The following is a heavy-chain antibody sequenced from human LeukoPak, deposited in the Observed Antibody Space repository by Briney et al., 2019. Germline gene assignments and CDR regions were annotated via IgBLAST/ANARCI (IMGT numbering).Heavy chain of an antibody. CDR2: IDPSDSYT. D-gene: IGHD2-15*01. CDR1: GYSFTSYW. J-gene: IGHJ4*02. Sequence: GESLKISCKGSGYSFTSYWISWVRQMPGKGLEWMGRIDPSDSYTNYSPSFQGHVTISADKSISTAYLQWSSLKASDTAMYYCARHADCSGGSCYPYYFDYWGQGTLVTVSS. V-gene: IGHV5-10-1*01. CDR3: ARHADCSGGSCYPYYFDY.